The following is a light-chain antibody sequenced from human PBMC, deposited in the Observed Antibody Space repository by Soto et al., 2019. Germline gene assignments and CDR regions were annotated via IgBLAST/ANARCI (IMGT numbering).Light chain of an antibody. Sequence: SYELTQPPSVSVSPGQTARITCSGDKLEEKFACWYQQKPGQSPVVVIYQDKKRPSAIPERFSGSNSGNTATLTISGTEAMDEADYYCQTWDNNTVVFGGGTKLTVL. V-gene: IGLV3-1*01. CDR2: QDK. CDR1: KLEEKF. CDR3: QTWDNNTVV. J-gene: IGLJ2*01.